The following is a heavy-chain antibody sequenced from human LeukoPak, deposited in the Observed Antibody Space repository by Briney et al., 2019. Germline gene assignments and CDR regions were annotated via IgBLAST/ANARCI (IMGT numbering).Heavy chain of an antibody. CDR3: ARAIDYYGSGSYYNPLDY. D-gene: IGHD3-10*01. V-gene: IGHV1-2*02. CDR1: GYTFTGYY. Sequence: ASVKVSCKASGYTFTGYYMHWVRQAPGQGLEWMGWINPNSGGTNYAQKFQGRVTMTRDTSISTAYMELSRLRSDDTAAYYCARAIDYYGSGSYYNPLDYWGQGTLVTVSS. CDR2: INPNSGGT. J-gene: IGHJ4*02.